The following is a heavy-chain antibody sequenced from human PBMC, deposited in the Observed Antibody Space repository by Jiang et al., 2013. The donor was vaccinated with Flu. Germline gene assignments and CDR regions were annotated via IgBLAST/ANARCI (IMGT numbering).Heavy chain of an antibody. Sequence: EVKKPGESLKISCKGSGYSFTSYWTGWVRQMPGKGLEWMGIIYPGDSDTRYSPSFQGQVTISADKSISTAYLQWSSLKASDTAMYYCARQSIAVATAPVNAFDIWGQGTMVTVSS. J-gene: IGHJ3*02. D-gene: IGHD6-19*01. CDR1: GYSFTSYW. V-gene: IGHV5-51*01. CDR3: ARQSIAVATAPVNAFDI. CDR2: IYPGDSDT.